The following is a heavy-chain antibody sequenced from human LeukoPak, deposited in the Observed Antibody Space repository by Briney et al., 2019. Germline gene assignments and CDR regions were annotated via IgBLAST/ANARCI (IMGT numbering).Heavy chain of an antibody. V-gene: IGHV3-21*01. CDR2: IRSSSSYI. J-gene: IGHJ4*02. CDR3: ARGGTGYSIN. CDR1: GFTFSPVS. Sequence: PGGSLGLSCAASGFTFSPVSMNWFRQAPGKGLGWVSSIRSSSSYIYYADSVKGRFTIYRDNAKNSLYLQMNSLRAEDTAVYYCARGGTGYSINGGQGTLVTVSS. D-gene: IGHD6-13*01.